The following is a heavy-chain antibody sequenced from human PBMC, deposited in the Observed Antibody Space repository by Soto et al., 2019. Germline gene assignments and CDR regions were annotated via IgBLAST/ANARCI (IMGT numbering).Heavy chain of an antibody. CDR2: IIPIFGTT. J-gene: IGHJ6*02. V-gene: IGHV1-69*06. D-gene: IGHD3-16*01. Sequence: QVQLVQSGAEVKKPGSSVEVSCKASGGTFNNYAISWVRQAPGQGLEWMGGIIPIFGTTNYAQKFQGRVTIIADKSTSTAYMELYSLRSEDTAVYYCAAELRLGALGYYGMDVWGQGTTVTVSS. CDR1: GGTFNNYA. CDR3: AAELRLGALGYYGMDV.